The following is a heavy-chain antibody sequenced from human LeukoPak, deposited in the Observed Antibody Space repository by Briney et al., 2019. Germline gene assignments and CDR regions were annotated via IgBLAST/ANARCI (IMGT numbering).Heavy chain of an antibody. CDR3: ARGIEEYSKSSGWFDP. CDR2: IIPLFGSP. V-gene: IGHV1-69*13. J-gene: IGHJ5*02. CDR1: GGTLNIYA. Sequence: SVKVSCKASGGTLNIYAIYWVRQAPGQGLEWMGGIIPLFGSPNYAQKFQGRVTISADESTKTAYMELNSLRSEDTAVYYCARGIEEYSKSSGWFDPWGQGTLVIVSS. D-gene: IGHD6-6*01.